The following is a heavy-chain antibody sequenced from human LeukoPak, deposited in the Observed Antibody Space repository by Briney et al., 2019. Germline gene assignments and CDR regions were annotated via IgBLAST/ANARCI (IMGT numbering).Heavy chain of an antibody. Sequence: GGSLRLSCAASGITFSGYSMNWVRQAPGKGLEWVSSISSSGSYIYYADSVKGRFTISRDNSKNTLYLQMNSLRAEDTAVYYCAKTIYYYDSSGYFDYWGQGTLVTVSS. CDR2: ISSSGSYI. J-gene: IGHJ4*02. CDR3: AKTIYYYDSSGYFDY. CDR1: GITFSGYS. D-gene: IGHD3-22*01. V-gene: IGHV3-21*04.